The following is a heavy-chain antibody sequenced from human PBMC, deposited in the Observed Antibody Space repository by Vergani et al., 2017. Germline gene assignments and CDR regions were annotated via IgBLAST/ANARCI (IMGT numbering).Heavy chain of an antibody. V-gene: IGHV3-23*01. Sequence: EVQLLESGGGLAQPGGSLRLSCAASGFTFSSYAMSWVRQAPGKGLEWVSAISGSGGSTYYADSVKGRFTISRDNSKNMLYLQMNSLRAEDTAVYYCARDSLFVDTAMGDYFDYWGQGTLVTVSS. D-gene: IGHD5-18*01. CDR3: ARDSLFVDTAMGDYFDY. CDR1: GFTFSSYA. J-gene: IGHJ4*02. CDR2: ISGSGGST.